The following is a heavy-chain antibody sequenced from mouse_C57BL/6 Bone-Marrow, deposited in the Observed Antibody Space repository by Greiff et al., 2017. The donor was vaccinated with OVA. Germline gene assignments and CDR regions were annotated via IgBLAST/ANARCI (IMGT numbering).Heavy chain of an antibody. CDR1: GYTFTTYP. CDR3: ASSHDGYFYFDY. J-gene: IGHJ2*01. V-gene: IGHV1-47*01. D-gene: IGHD2-3*01. Sequence: VKLVESGAELVKPGASVKMSCKASGYTFTTYPIEWMKQNHGKSLEWIGNFHPYNDDTKYNEKFKGKATLTVEKSSSTVYLELSRLTSDDSAVYYCASSHDGYFYFDYWGQGTTLTVSS. CDR2: FHPYNDDT.